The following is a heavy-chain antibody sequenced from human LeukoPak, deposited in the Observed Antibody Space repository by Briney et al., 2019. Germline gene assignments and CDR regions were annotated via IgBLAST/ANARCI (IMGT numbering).Heavy chain of an antibody. CDR2: IIPILGIA. CDR3: ARDGWLGGSGYDYRWGSCDY. J-gene: IGHJ4*02. CDR1: GGTFSSYA. D-gene: IGHD5-12*01. V-gene: IGHV1-69*04. Sequence: GASVKVSCKASGGTFSSYAISWVRQAPGQGLEWMGRIIPILGIANYAQKFQGRVTITADKSTSTAYMELSSLRSDDTAVYYCARDGWLGGSGYDYRWGSCDYWGQGTLVTVSS.